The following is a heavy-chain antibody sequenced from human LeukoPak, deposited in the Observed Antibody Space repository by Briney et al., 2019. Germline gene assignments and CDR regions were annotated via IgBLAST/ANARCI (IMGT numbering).Heavy chain of an antibody. CDR3: ARVEYSSSYSSKNNWFDP. J-gene: IGHJ5*02. V-gene: IGHV4-34*01. CDR1: GGSFSGCY. CDR2: INHSGST. D-gene: IGHD6-6*01. Sequence: SETLSLTCAVYGGSFSGCYWSWIRQPPGKGLEWIGEINHSGSTNYNPSLKSRVTISVDTSKNQFSLKLSSVTAADTAVYYCARVEYSSSYSSKNNWFDPWGQGTLVTVSS.